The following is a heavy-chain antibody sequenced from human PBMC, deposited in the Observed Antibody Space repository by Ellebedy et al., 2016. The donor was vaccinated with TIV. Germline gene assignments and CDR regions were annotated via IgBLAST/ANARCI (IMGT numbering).Heavy chain of an antibody. CDR3: ARDSLDWCYIDY. CDR2: ISRSYNTI. D-gene: IGHD3/OR15-3a*01. V-gene: IGHV3-48*04. Sequence: PGGSLRLSCAASGFTFGCCAMSWVRQAPGKGLEWVSYISRSYNTIYYADSVKGRFTISRDNAKNSLYLQMNSLRAEDTAVYYCARDSLDWCYIDYWGQGTLVTVSS. CDR1: GFTFGCCA. J-gene: IGHJ4*02.